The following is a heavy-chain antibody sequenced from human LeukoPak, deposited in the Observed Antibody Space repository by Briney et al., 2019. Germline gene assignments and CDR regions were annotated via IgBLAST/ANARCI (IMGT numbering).Heavy chain of an antibody. CDR3: ASQWEDAFDI. CDR2: IYYSGSN. Sequence: SETLSLTCTVSGGSISSYYWSWIRQPPGKGLEWLAYIYYSGSNNYNPSLKSRVTISVDTSKNQFSLKLSSVTAADTAVYYCASQWEDAFDIWGQGTMVTVSS. D-gene: IGHD1-26*01. J-gene: IGHJ3*02. V-gene: IGHV4-59*01. CDR1: GGSISSYY.